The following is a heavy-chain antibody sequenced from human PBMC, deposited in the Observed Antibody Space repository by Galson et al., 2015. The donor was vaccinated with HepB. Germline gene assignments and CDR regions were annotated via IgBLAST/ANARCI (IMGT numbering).Heavy chain of an antibody. D-gene: IGHD3-22*01. J-gene: IGHJ3*02. CDR3: ARGRSVVITPPDAFDI. V-gene: IGHV4-61*02. CDR1: GGSISSGSYY. Sequence: TLSLTCTVSGGSISSGSYYWSWIRQPAGKGLEWIGRIYTSGSTNYNPSLKSRVTISVDTSKNQFSLKLSSVTAADTAVYYCARGRSVVITPPDAFDIWGQGTMVTVSS. CDR2: IYTSGST.